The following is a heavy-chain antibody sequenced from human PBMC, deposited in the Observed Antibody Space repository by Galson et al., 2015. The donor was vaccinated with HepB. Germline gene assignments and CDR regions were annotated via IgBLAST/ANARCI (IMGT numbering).Heavy chain of an antibody. CDR3: ARDPPNYDFWSGYYTGNYYYGMDV. D-gene: IGHD3-3*01. J-gene: IGHJ6*02. CDR2: ISAYNGNT. V-gene: IGHV1-18*04. CDR1: GYTFTSYG. Sequence: SVKVSCKASGYTFTSYGISWVRQAPGQGLEWMGWISAYNGNTNYAQKLQGRVTMTTDTSTSTAYMELRSLRSDDTAVYYCARDPPNYDFWSGYYTGNYYYGMDVWGQGTTVTVSS.